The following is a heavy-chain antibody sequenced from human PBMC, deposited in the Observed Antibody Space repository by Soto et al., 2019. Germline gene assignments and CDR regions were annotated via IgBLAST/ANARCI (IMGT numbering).Heavy chain of an antibody. CDR3: ARAGY. Sequence: QVQLVQSGAEVKKPGSSVKVACKASGGTFSTNTIHWVRQAPGQWLEWMGGTIPIFGTANYAQRFQGRVTITADESTSTAYMELSSLRFEDTAVYYCARAGYWGQGTLVTVSS. CDR2: TIPIFGTA. CDR1: GGTFSTNT. J-gene: IGHJ4*02. V-gene: IGHV1-69*12.